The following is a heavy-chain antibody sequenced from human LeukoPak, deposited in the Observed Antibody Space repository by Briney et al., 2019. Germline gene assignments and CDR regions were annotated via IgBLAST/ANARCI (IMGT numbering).Heavy chain of an antibody. CDR3: ARERLSITGPQDV. Sequence: GGTLRLSGSASGFTFSDYYMSWIRQAPGKGREGGSYISSGGSTIYYAVSVRGRFTIARDNARNSLDLQMNSLRAEDTAVSYCARERLSITGPQDVWGKGTTLPLSS. CDR1: GFTFSDYY. D-gene: IGHD1-20*01. V-gene: IGHV3-11*01. CDR2: ISSGGSTI. J-gene: IGHJ6*04.